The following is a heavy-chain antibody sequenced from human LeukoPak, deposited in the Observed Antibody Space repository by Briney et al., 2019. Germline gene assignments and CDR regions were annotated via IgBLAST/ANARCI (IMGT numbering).Heavy chain of an antibody. CDR2: ISYDGSNK. Sequence: GGSLRLSCAASGFTFSSYAMHWVRKGPAKGLGRVAVISYDGSNKYYADSVKGRFTISRDNSKNTLYLQMNSLRAEDTAVYYCARDRGGYSYGCDYWGQGTLVTVSS. D-gene: IGHD5-18*01. J-gene: IGHJ4*02. CDR1: GFTFSSYA. CDR3: ARDRGGYSYGCDY. V-gene: IGHV3-30*04.